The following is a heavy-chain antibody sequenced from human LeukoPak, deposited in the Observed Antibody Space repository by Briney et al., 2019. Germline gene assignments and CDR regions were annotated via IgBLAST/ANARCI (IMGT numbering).Heavy chain of an antibody. CDR3: ASIVVVPAAMDSYYGMDV. J-gene: IGHJ6*02. CDR1: GFTFSSYW. V-gene: IGHV3-7*02. Sequence: GGSLRLSCAASGFTFSSYWMSWVRQAPGKGLEWVANIKQDGSEKYYVDSVKGRFTISRDNAKNSLYLQMNSLRAADTAVYYCASIVVVPAAMDSYYGMDVWGQGTTVTVSS. CDR2: IKQDGSEK. D-gene: IGHD2-2*01.